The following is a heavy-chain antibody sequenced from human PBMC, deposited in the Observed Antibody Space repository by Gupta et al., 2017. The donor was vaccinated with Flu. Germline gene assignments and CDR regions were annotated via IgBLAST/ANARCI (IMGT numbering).Heavy chain of an antibody. CDR2: FDPADGQT. Sequence: LSFHWVRQAPGKGLEWMGGFDPADGQTIYAQKFQGRVTMTEDSSTDTAYMELSSRRSDDTAVYYCVSPRGYNWIDEENWGQGTLVTVSS. V-gene: IGHV1-24*01. J-gene: IGHJ4*02. D-gene: IGHD1-1*01. CDR1: LS. CDR3: VSPRGYNWIDEEN.